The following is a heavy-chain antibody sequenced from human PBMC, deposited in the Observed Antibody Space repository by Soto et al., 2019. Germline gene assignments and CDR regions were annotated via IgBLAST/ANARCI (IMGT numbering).Heavy chain of an antibody. J-gene: IGHJ5*02. D-gene: IGHD3-3*01. V-gene: IGHV1-3*01. CDR1: GYTFTSYA. CDR2: INAGNGNT. Sequence: ASVKVSCKASGYTFTSYAMHWVRQAPGQRLEWMGWINAGNGNTKYSQKFQGRVTITRNTSASTAYMELSSLRSEDTAVYYCARTHLSSTHYYDFWSGYYSPPNWFDPWGQGTLVTVSS. CDR3: ARTHLSSTHYYDFWSGYYSPPNWFDP.